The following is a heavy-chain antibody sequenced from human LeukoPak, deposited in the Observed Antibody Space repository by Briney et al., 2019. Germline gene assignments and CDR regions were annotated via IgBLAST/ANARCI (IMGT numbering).Heavy chain of an antibody. CDR2: LSSRSEVT. D-gene: IGHD3-22*01. Sequence: PRGSLRLSSVASEFTFDNFAMSWVRQAPGRGLEWVSSLSSRSEVTYYAGSVTGRFTISRDNAINTVFLQMNSLRVEDTAVYYCAKDRPNYCGTNGDYYRRDGDYWGQGTLVTVSS. V-gene: IGHV3-23*01. CDR1: EFTFDNFA. J-gene: IGHJ4*02. CDR3: AKDRPNYCGTNGDYYRRDGDY.